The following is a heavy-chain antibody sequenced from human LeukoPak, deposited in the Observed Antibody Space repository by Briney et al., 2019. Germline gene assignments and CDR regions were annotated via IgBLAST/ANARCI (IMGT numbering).Heavy chain of an antibody. V-gene: IGHV3-33*08. CDR2: ILYDGNDE. CDR3: ARDRLWFGELLPRWFDP. Sequence: PGGSLRLSCTASGFTFSNYGMHWVRQAPGKGLEWVAVILYDGNDEYYTDSVKGRFAISRDNSKNTLYLQMNSLRAEDTAVYYCARDRLWFGELLPRWFDPWGQGTLVTVSS. J-gene: IGHJ5*02. D-gene: IGHD3-10*01. CDR1: GFTFSNYG.